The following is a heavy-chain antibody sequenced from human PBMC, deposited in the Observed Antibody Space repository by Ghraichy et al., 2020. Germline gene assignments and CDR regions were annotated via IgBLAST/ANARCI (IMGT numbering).Heavy chain of an antibody. J-gene: IGHJ5*02. D-gene: IGHD2-21*02. CDR2: IYYSGST. CDR3: AREDCGGDCYSNNWFDP. CDR1: GGSISSYY. V-gene: IGHV4-59*01. Sequence: SETLSLTCTVSGGSISSYYWSWIRQPPGKGLEWIGYIYYSGSTNYNPSLKSRVTISVDTSKNQFSLKLSSVTAADTTVYYCAREDCGGDCYSNNWFDPWGQGTLVTVSS.